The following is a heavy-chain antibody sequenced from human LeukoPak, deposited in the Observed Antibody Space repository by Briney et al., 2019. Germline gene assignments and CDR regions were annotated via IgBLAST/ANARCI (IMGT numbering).Heavy chain of an antibody. V-gene: IGHV1-69*13. D-gene: IGHD3-10*01. J-gene: IGHJ3*02. Sequence: SVKVSCKASGGTFSSCAISWVRQAPGQGLEWMGGIIPIFGTANYAKKFQGRVTITADESTSTAYMELSSLRSEDTAVYYCAREGRDDAFDIWGQGTMVTVSS. CDR2: IIPIFGTA. CDR3: AREGRDDAFDI. CDR1: GGTFSSCA.